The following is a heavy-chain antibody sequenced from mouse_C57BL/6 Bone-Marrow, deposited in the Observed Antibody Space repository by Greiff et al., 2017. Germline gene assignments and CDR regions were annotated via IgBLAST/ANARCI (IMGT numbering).Heavy chain of an antibody. J-gene: IGHJ2*01. CDR3: TTDYGGGDFDY. CDR1: GFNIKDYY. D-gene: IGHD1-1*01. CDR2: IDPEDGDT. V-gene: IGHV14-1*01. Sequence: EVQLQQSGAELARPGASVKLSCTASGFNIKDYYMHWVKQRPEQGLEWIGRIDPEDGDTEYAPKFQGKATMTADASSNTAYLQLSSLTSEDTAVYYCTTDYGGGDFDYWGQGTTLTVSS.